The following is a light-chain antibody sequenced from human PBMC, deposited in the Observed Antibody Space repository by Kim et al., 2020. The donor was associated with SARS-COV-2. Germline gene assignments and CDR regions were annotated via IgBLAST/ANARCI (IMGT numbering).Light chain of an antibody. CDR1: QSVDRRF. Sequence: LSPGERATLSGRASQSVDRRFFAWYQQKPGQAPRLLIYGVSNRATGIPDRFSGSGSGTDFTLTITRLEPEDFAVYYCQQYANSLWTFGQGTKLEI. CDR3: QQYANSLWT. J-gene: IGKJ1*01. CDR2: GVS. V-gene: IGKV3-20*01.